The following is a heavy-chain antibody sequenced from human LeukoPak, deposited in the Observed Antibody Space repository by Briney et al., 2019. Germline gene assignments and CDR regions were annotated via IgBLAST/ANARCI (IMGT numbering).Heavy chain of an antibody. D-gene: IGHD2-15*01. CDR1: GGSISSYY. CDR3: ARAGYCSGGSCYSVPFFDY. Sequence: SETLSFTCTVSGGSISSYYWSWIRQPPGKGLEWIGYIYYSGSTNYNPSLKSRVTISVDTSKNQFSLKLSSVTAADTAVYYCARAGYCSGGSCYSVPFFDYWGQGTLVTVSS. CDR2: IYYSGST. V-gene: IGHV4-59*01. J-gene: IGHJ4*02.